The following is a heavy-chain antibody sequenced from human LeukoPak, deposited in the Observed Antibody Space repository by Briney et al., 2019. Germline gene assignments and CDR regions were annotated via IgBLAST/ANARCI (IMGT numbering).Heavy chain of an antibody. CDR2: INAGNGNT. V-gene: IGHV1-3*01. Sequence: GASVKVSCKASGYTFTSYAMHWVRQAPGQRLEWMGWINAGNGNTRYSQKFQGRVTITRDTSASTAYMELSSLRSEDTAVYYCARDHGYSYGYHDYWGQGTLVTVSS. CDR1: GYTFTSYA. CDR3: ARDHGYSYGYHDY. J-gene: IGHJ4*02. D-gene: IGHD5-18*01.